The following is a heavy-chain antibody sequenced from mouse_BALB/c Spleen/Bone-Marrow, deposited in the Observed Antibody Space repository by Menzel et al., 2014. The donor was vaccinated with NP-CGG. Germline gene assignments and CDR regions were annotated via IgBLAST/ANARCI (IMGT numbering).Heavy chain of an antibody. D-gene: IGHD2-4*01. V-gene: IGHV5-17*02. Sequence: VQLQQSGGGLVQPGGSRKLSCAASGFTFSSFGMHWVRQAPEKGLEWVAYISSGSSTIYYADTVKGRFTISRDNPKNTLFLQMTSLRSEDTATYYCARSPYDYAAMDYWGQGTSVTVSS. CDR2: ISSGSSTI. CDR3: ARSPYDYAAMDY. J-gene: IGHJ4*01. CDR1: GFTFSSFG.